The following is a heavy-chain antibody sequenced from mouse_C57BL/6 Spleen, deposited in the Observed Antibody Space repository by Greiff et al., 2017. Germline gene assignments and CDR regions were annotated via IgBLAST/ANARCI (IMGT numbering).Heavy chain of an antibody. J-gene: IGHJ2*01. CDR1: GYTFTDYY. D-gene: IGHD2-1*01. CDR2: INPNNGGT. Sequence: EVQLQQSGPELVKPGASVKISCKASGYTFTDYYINWVKQSHGKSLEWIGDINPNNGGTSYNQKFKGKATLTVDKSSSTAYMELRSLTSEDSAVYYCARNPYGNYDYWGQGTTLTVSS. V-gene: IGHV1-26*01. CDR3: ARNPYGNYDY.